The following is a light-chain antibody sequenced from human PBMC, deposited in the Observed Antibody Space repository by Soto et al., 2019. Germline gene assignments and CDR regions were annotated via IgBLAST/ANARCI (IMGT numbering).Light chain of an antibody. CDR2: RAS. Sequence: DIQLTQSPPTLSASVGDRVTITCRASQSISNYLAWYQQMPGKAPKLLIYRASSLESGVPSRFSGSGSGTEFTLTISSLQPDDFATYYFQQYNSYSWTFGQGTKV. V-gene: IGKV1-5*03. CDR1: QSISNY. J-gene: IGKJ1*01. CDR3: QQYNSYSWT.